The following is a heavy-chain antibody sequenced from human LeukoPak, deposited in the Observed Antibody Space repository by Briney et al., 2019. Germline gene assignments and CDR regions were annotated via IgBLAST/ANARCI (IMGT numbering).Heavy chain of an antibody. CDR3: ARHGTLDC. D-gene: IGHD1-26*01. V-gene: IGHV4-59*08. CDR1: GASISGYY. J-gene: IGHJ4*02. CDR2: IYYSGST. Sequence: EILSLTCTVSGASISGYYWNWIRQPPGKGLEWIGNIYYSGSTNYNPSLNSRVTISVDTSKNQFSLKLNSVTAADTAVYYCARHGTLDCWGQGTLVTVSS.